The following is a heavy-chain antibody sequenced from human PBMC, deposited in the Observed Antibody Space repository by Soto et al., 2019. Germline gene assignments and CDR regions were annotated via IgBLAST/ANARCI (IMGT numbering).Heavy chain of an antibody. V-gene: IGHV3-33*01. D-gene: IGHD1-26*01. J-gene: IGHJ4*02. CDR1: GFTFSSYG. CDR2: IWYDGSNK. Sequence: GGSLRLSCAASGFTFSSYGMHWVRQAPGKGLEGVAVIWYDGSNKYYADSVKGRFTISRDNSKNTLYLQMNSLRAEDTAVYYCARDGMRAPQQVGATDFDYWGQGTLVTVSS. CDR3: ARDGMRAPQQVGATDFDY.